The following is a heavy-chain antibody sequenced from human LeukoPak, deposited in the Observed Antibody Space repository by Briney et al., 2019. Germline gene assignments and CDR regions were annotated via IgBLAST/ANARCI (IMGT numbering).Heavy chain of an antibody. CDR2: INTNTGNP. Sequence: ASVRVSCKASGYTFTSYAMNWVRQAPGQGLEWMGWINTNTGNPTYAQGFTGRFAFSLDTSVSTAYLQISSLKAEDTAVYYCARERDRCNWNYGLFDYWGQGTLVTVSS. CDR3: ARERDRCNWNYGLFDY. D-gene: IGHD1-7*01. CDR1: GYTFTSYA. J-gene: IGHJ4*02. V-gene: IGHV7-4-1*02.